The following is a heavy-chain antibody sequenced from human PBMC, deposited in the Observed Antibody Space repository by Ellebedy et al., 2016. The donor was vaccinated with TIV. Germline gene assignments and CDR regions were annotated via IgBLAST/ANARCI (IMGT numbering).Heavy chain of an antibody. J-gene: IGHJ4*02. CDR1: GGSISSYY. Sequence: GSLRLSXTVSGGSISSYYWSWIRQPPGKGLEWIGYIYYSGSTNYNPSLKSRVTISVDTSKNQFSLKLSSVTAADTAVYYCARGPSHWGQGTLVTVSS. CDR2: IYYSGST. CDR3: ARGPSH. V-gene: IGHV4-59*08.